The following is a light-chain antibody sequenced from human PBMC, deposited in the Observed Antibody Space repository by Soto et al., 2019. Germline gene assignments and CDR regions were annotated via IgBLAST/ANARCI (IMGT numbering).Light chain of an antibody. V-gene: IGLV2-23*02. CDR2: EVF. J-gene: IGLJ1*01. Sequence: QSVLTQPASVSGSPGQSITISCTGTSSDIGSYNLVSWYQHHPGTAPKLMIYEVFKRPSGVSNRFSGSTSGNTASLIISGLQSEDEADYYCCSYAGGNTYVFGTGTKVTV. CDR1: SSDIGSYNL. CDR3: CSYAGGNTYV.